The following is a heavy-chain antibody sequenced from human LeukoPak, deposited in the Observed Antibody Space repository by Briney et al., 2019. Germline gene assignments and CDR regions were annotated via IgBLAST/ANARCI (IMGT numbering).Heavy chain of an antibody. CDR3: ARLTYTTTIDY. V-gene: IGHV4-39*01. CDR1: GGSISSSFYY. Sequence: SETLSLTCTVSGGSISSSFYYWGWIRQPPGKGLEWIGSIYYSGRTYYNPSLKSRVTISVYTSKNQFSLKLSSVTSADTAVYYCARLTYTTTIDYWGQGTLVTVSS. J-gene: IGHJ4*02. CDR2: IYYSGRT. D-gene: IGHD1-1*01.